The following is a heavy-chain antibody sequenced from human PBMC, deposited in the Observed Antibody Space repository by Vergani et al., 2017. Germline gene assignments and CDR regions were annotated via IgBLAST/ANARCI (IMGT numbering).Heavy chain of an antibody. Sequence: QVQLVQSGAEVKKPGASVKVSCKASGYTFTSYYMHWVRQAPGQGLEWMGIINPSGGSTSYAQKFQGRVTMTRDTSTSTVYMELSSLRSEDTAVYYCARDRGAAAGTHYYYSYMDVWGKGTTVTVSS. D-gene: IGHD6-13*01. CDR3: ARDRGAAAGTHYYYSYMDV. CDR2: INPSGGST. V-gene: IGHV1-46*01. J-gene: IGHJ6*03. CDR1: GYTFTSYY.